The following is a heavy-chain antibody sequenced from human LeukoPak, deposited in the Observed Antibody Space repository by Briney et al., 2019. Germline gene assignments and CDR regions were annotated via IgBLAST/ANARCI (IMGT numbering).Heavy chain of an antibody. CDR2: ISYDGSNK. V-gene: IGHV3-30-3*01. CDR1: GFTFSSYA. D-gene: IGHD2-15*01. Sequence: GGSLRLSCAASGFTFSSYAMHWVRQAPGKGLEWVAVISYDGSNKYYADSVKGRFTISRDNSKNTLYLQMNSLRAEDTAVHYCASSGYRTLYYGMDVWGQGTTVTVSS. J-gene: IGHJ6*02. CDR3: ASSGYRTLYYGMDV.